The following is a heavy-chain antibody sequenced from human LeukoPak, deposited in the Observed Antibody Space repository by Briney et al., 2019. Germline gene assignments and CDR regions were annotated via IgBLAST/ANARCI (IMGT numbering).Heavy chain of an antibody. V-gene: IGHV3-7*03. CDR3: ARSLPYGTTWYGRSDF. J-gene: IGHJ4*02. CDR2: IRQDGDTK. CDR1: GFPFNAYW. Sequence: GGSLRLSCAASGFPFNAYWMTWVRKAPGKGLEWVANIRQDGDTKYYVDSVKGRFTISRDNAMNSLYLQMNSLRAEDTAIYYCARSLPYGTTWYGRSDFWGQGTLVTVSS. D-gene: IGHD6-13*01.